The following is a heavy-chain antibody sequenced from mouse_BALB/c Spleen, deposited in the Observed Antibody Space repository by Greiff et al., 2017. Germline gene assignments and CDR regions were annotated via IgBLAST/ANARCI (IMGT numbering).Heavy chain of an antibody. Sequence: EVKLMESGGGLVKPGGSLKLSCAASGFTFSSYTMSWVRQTPEKRLEWVATISSGGSYTYYPDSVKGRFTISRDNAKNTLYLQMSSLKSEDTAMYYCTRGEDYDASWFAYWGQGTLVTVSA. J-gene: IGHJ3*01. D-gene: IGHD2-4*01. V-gene: IGHV5-6-4*01. CDR3: TRGEDYDASWFAY. CDR2: ISSGGSYT. CDR1: GFTFSSYT.